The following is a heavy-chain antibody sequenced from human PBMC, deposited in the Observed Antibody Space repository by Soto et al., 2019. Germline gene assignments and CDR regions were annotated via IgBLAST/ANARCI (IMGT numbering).Heavy chain of an antibody. CDR2: ILFDGSDN. J-gene: IGHJ6*03. CDR3: VKDMGYCSGGSCYWGAYFYYYMDV. Sequence: QVQLVESGGGVVQPGGPLRLSCAASGFSFNNYGMHWVRQAPGKGLEWVAVILFDGSDNWYADSVKGRFTISRDNSKNTLYLHMNSLTAEDTAVYYCVKDMGYCSGGSCYWGAYFYYYMDVWGKGTTVTVSS. D-gene: IGHD2-15*01. V-gene: IGHV3-30*18. CDR1: GFSFNNYG.